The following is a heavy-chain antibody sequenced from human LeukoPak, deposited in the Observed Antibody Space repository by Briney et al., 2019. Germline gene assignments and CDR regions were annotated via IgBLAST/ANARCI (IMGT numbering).Heavy chain of an antibody. V-gene: IGHV4-30-2*01. CDR3: ARADSSGYLDY. CDR2: IYHSGST. D-gene: IGHD3-22*01. CDR1: GGSISSGGYY. J-gene: IGHJ4*02. Sequence: SETLSLTCAVSGGSISSGGYYWSWIRQPPGKGLEWIGYIYHSGSTYYNPSLKSRVTISVDRSKNQFSLKLSSVTAADTAVYYCARADSSGYLDYWGQGTLVTVSS.